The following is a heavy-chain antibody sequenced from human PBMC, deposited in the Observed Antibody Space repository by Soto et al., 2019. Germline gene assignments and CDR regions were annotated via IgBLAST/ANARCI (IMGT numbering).Heavy chain of an antibody. J-gene: IGHJ4*02. CDR2: IKQDGSEK. D-gene: IGHD5-18*01. CDR1: GFTFSSYW. Sequence: PGGSLRLSCAASGFTFSSYWMSWVRQAPGKGLEWVANIKQDGSEKYYVDSVKGRFTISRDNAKNSLYLQMNSLRAEDTAVYYCANLKSGYSYGYDYWGQGTLVTVSS. V-gene: IGHV3-7*01. CDR3: ANLKSGYSYGYDY.